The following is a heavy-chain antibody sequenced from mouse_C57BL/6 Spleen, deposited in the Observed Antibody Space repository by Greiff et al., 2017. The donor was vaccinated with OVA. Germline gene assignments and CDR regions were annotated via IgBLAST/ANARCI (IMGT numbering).Heavy chain of an antibody. D-gene: IGHD2-4*01. CDR2: ISYDGSN. Sequence: EVKLQESGPGLVKPSQSLSLTCSVTGYSITSGYYWNWIRQFPGNKLEWMGYISYDGSNNYNPSLKNRISITRDTSKNQFFLKLNSVTTEDTATYYCAREGYDYSFAYWGQGTLVTVSA. CDR1: GYSITSGYY. J-gene: IGHJ3*01. V-gene: IGHV3-6*01. CDR3: AREGYDYSFAY.